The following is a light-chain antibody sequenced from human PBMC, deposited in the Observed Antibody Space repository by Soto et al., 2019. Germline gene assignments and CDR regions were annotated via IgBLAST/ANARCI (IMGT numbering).Light chain of an antibody. CDR2: AVS. CDR3: QQYNNWPPTWT. Sequence: EILMTQSPATLSASPGERATLSCRASQSVSSNLAWYQQKPGQAPRLLIYAVSTRATGIPARFSGSGSGTEFTLTINSLQFEDFAVYYCQQYNNWPPTWTFGQGTKVDIK. J-gene: IGKJ1*01. V-gene: IGKV3-15*01. CDR1: QSVSSN.